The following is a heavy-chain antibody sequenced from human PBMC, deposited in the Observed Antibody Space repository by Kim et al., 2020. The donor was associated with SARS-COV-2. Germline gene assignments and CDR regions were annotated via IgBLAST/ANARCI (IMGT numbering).Heavy chain of an antibody. D-gene: IGHD4-17*01. CDR2: IYPGDSDT. CDR1: GYSFTSYW. V-gene: IGHV5-51*01. CDR3: ARRDSTYGGNSDY. Sequence: GESLKISCKGSGYSFTSYWIGWVRQMPGKGLEWMGTIYPGDSDTRYSPSFQGQVTISADKSISTAFLQWSSLKASDTARYYCARRDSTYGGNSDYWGQGTLVSVSS. J-gene: IGHJ4*02.